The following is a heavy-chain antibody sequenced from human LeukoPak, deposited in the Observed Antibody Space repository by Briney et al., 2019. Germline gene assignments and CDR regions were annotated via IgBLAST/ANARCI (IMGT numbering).Heavy chain of an antibody. J-gene: IGHJ4*02. CDR2: ISRSGGST. V-gene: IGHV3-23*01. CDR3: ARFNTADTYYYESSGSYFDY. CDR1: GFTFSSYA. D-gene: IGHD3-22*01. Sequence: GGSLRLSCVASGFTFSSYAMSWVRQPPGKGLEWVSTISRSGGSTYYEDTVKGRFTISRDNSKNTVYLQMASLRAEYTAVYFCARFNTADTYYYESSGSYFDYWGQGTLVTVSS.